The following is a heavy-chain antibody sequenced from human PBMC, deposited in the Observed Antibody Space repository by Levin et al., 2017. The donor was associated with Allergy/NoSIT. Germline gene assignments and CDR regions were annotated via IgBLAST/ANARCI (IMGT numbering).Heavy chain of an antibody. D-gene: IGHD3-9*01. CDR2: IIPIFGTA. J-gene: IGHJ6*03. CDR1: GGTFSSYA. Sequence: GASVKVSCKASGGTFSSYAISWVRQAPGQGLEWMGGIIPIFGTANYAQKFQGRVTITADESTSTAYMELSSLRSEDTAVYYCARVLNQDPDYYYYYMDVWGKGTTVTVSS. CDR3: ARVLNQDPDYYYYYMDV. V-gene: IGHV1-69*13.